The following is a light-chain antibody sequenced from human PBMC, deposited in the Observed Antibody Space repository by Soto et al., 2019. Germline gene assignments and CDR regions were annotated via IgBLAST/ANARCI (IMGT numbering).Light chain of an antibody. V-gene: IGKV3-20*01. CDR1: QIGSGNY. CDR3: QQYGSSST. J-gene: IGKJ5*01. Sequence: EIVLTQSPATLSLSPGERATLSCKASQIGSGNYLSWYQQKSGQAPRLLIYDASNRATGIPARFSGSGSGTEFTLTISRLEPEDFAVYYCQQYGSSSTFGQGTRLEIK. CDR2: DAS.